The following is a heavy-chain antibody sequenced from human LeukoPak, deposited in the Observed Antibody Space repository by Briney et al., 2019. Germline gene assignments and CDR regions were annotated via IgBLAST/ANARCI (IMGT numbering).Heavy chain of an antibody. Sequence: SETLSLTCTVSGGSLTNYYWTWLRQPPGKGLEWIGYIYYSGSTNYNPSLKSRVTISVDKSKNQFSLKLSSVTAADTAVYYCARERWVLEGLNDAFDIWGQGTMVTVSS. CDR3: ARERWVLEGLNDAFDI. V-gene: IGHV4-59*12. D-gene: IGHD3-16*01. CDR1: GGSLTNYY. CDR2: IYYSGST. J-gene: IGHJ3*02.